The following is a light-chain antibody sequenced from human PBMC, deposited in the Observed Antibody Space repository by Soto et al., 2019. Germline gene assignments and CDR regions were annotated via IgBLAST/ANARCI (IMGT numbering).Light chain of an antibody. Sequence: QSVLTQPPSASGSPGQSVTISCTGTKNDVGFYDFVSWYQHHPGKAPRLIIYEVVQRPSGVPDRFSGSKSGNTASLTVSGLKDADEADYFCKSYAGSNTYVFGSGTKV. CDR1: KNDVGFYDF. V-gene: IGLV2-8*01. CDR3: KSYAGSNTYV. J-gene: IGLJ1*01. CDR2: EVV.